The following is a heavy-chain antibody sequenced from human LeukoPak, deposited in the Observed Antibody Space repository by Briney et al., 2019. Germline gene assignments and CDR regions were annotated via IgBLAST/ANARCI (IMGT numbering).Heavy chain of an antibody. Sequence: SETLSLTCTVSGGSISSGSYYWSWVRQPAEKGLEWIGRIYTSGSTNYNPSLKSRVTISLDTSKNQFSLKLSSVTAADTAVYYCARERAYYDILPRWFDPWGQGTLVTVSS. CDR1: GGSISSGSYY. V-gene: IGHV4-61*02. CDR3: ARERAYYDILPRWFDP. J-gene: IGHJ5*02. D-gene: IGHD3-9*01. CDR2: IYTSGST.